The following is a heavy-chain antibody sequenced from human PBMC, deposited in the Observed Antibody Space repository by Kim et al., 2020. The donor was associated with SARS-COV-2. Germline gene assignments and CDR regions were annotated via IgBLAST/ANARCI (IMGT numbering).Heavy chain of an antibody. D-gene: IGHD6-19*01. CDR2: MSSDGNNK. J-gene: IGHJ6*02. CDR3: ARPYSSGWSYGLDV. Sequence: GGSLRLSCAAYGFTFSSYTMHWVRQAPGEGLEWVAVMSSDGNNKYYADSVKGRFTISRDNSKNTLYLQMNSLRAEDTAVYYCARPYSSGWSYGLDVWGQGSTVTVSS. V-gene: IGHV3-30-3*01. CDR1: GFTFSSYT.